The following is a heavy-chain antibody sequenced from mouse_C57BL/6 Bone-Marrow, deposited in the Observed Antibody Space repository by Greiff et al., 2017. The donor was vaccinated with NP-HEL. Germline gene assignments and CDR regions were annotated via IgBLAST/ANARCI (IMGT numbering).Heavy chain of an antibody. V-gene: IGHV5-6*01. D-gene: IGHD2-3*01. CDR3: ARPPIYDGYPWCAD. J-gene: IGHJ3*01. CDR2: ISSGGSYT. CDR1: GFTFSSYG. Sequence: EVKLVESGGDLVKPGGSLKLSCAASGFTFSSYGMSWVRQTPDKRLEWVATISSGGSYTYYPDSVKGRFTISRDNAKNTLYLQMSSLKSEDTAMYYGARPPIYDGYPWCADWGQGTLVTVSA.